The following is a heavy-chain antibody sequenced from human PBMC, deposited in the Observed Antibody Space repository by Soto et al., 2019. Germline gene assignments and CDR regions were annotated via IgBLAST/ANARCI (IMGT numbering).Heavy chain of an antibody. CDR3: ARHDTGLLGWDFDI. V-gene: IGHV4-39*01. Sequence: PSETRSLTWTVSGGSVRSNTYSWVWIRQSPGKGLEWIGTIYSTENTYYHPSLLSRVTISVDTSMNEFSLRLSSVTAADTAGYYCARHDTGLLGWDFDIWGQGTMVT. J-gene: IGHJ3*02. D-gene: IGHD2-8*02. CDR2: IYSTENT. CDR1: GGSVRSNTYS.